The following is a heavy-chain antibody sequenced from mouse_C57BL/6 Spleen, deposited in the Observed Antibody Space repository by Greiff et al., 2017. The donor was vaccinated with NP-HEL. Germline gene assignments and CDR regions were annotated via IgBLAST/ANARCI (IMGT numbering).Heavy chain of an antibody. Sequence: DVMLVESGGGLVKPGGSLKLSCAASGFTFSSYAMSWVRQTPEKRLEWVATISDGGSYTYYPDNVKGRFTISRDNAKNNLYLQMSHLKSEDTAMYYCARASDGYYVSHWYFDVWGTGTTVTVSS. J-gene: IGHJ1*03. CDR1: GFTFSSYA. CDR3: ARASDGYYVSHWYFDV. V-gene: IGHV5-4*03. CDR2: ISDGGSYT. D-gene: IGHD2-3*01.